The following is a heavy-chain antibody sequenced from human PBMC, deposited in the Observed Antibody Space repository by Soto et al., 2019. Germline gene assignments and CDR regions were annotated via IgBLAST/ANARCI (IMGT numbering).Heavy chain of an antibody. CDR2: VSGNGGNT. CDR3: AKDRMGASGWFDP. J-gene: IGHJ5*02. V-gene: IGHV3-23*01. CDR1: GFSFSSYT. Sequence: GGSLRLSCVASGFSFSSYTMNWVRQAPGKGLEWVSGVSGNGGNTYYADSVKGRFSISRDNSKNTLYLQLNSLRAEDTAIYYCAKDRMGASGWFDPWGQGTPVTVST. D-gene: IGHD1-26*01.